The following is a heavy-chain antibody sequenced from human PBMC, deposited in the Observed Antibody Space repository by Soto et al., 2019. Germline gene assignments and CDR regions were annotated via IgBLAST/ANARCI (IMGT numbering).Heavy chain of an antibody. V-gene: IGHV4-4*02. J-gene: IGHJ6*02. CDR1: GGSISSSNW. Sequence: SETLSLTCAASGGSISSSNWWSWVRQPPGKGLEWIGEIYHSGTTNYNPSLKSRVTISVDKSKNQFSLKLSSVTAADTAVYFCARVMDTAMVSGYYGMDVWGQGTTVTVSS. CDR3: ARVMDTAMVSGYYGMDV. CDR2: IYHSGTT. D-gene: IGHD5-18*01.